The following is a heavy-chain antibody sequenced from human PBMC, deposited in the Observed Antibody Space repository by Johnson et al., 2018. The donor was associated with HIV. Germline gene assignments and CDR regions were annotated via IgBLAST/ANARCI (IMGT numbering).Heavy chain of an antibody. CDR2: INNDGSST. J-gene: IGHJ3*02. CDR1: GFTFSSYA. Sequence: VLLLESGGGLVQPGGSLRLSCAASGFTFSSYAMSWVRQAPGKGLEWVSGINNDGSSTNYADSVKGRFTISRDNAKNTLYLQMHSLRAEDTAVYYCAKSSRVSTTFDAFDIWGQGTMVTVSS. V-gene: IGHV3-23*01. D-gene: IGHD1-26*01. CDR3: AKSSRVSTTFDAFDI.